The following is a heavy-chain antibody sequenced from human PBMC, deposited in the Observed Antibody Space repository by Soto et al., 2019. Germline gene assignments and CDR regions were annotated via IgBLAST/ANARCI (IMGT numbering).Heavy chain of an antibody. Sequence: EVQLVESGGGLVKPGGSLRLSCTASESTFTTYRMNWVRQAPGKGLEWVSSISSSSSYIYYADSVKGRFTVSRDNTKNSLYLQMNSLRAVDTAVYYCARVPYCSSDLKWFDPWCQGTLVTVSS. J-gene: IGHJ5*02. CDR3: ARVPYCSSDLKWFDP. CDR2: ISSSSSYI. V-gene: IGHV3-21*02. D-gene: IGHD2-2*01. CDR1: ESTFTTYR.